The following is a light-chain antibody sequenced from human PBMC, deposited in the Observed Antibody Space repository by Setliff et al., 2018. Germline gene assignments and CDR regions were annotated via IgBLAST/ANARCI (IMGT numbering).Light chain of an antibody. Sequence: QSVLVQPASVSGSPGQSITIYCIGSSSDIGAYDYVAWYQQHPGKAPKLMIYDVSHRPSGVSHRFSASKSGNTASLTISGLQVEDEADYYCSSYSTRTSLDVFGTGTKVTVL. J-gene: IGLJ1*01. CDR3: SSYSTRTSLDV. CDR2: DVS. V-gene: IGLV2-14*03. CDR1: SSDIGAYDY.